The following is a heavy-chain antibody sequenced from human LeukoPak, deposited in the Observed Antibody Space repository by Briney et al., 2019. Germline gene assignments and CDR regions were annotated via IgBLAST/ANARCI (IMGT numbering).Heavy chain of an antibody. CDR3: ARAQYYYDSSGYYYRYYFDY. CDR1: GDSITSGEYH. Sequence: PSESLSLTCTVSGDSITSGEYHWTWIRQHPGKGLEWIGYTSYSGIPDSNPSLKSRATVSLDTSKNQFSLKLSSVTAADTAVYYCARAQYYYDSSGYYYRYYFDYWGQGTLVTVSS. CDR2: TSYSGIP. D-gene: IGHD3-22*01. V-gene: IGHV4-31*03. J-gene: IGHJ4*02.